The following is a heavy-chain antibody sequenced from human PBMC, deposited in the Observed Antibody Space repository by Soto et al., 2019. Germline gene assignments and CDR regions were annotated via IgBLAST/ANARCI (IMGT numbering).Heavy chain of an antibody. CDR3: ARRATNQFDILTGYPTYYFDY. CDR2: INHSGST. CDR1: GGSFSGYY. J-gene: IGHJ4*02. V-gene: IGHV4-34*01. D-gene: IGHD3-9*01. Sequence: QVQLQQWGAGLLKPSETLSLTCAVYGGSFSGYYWSWIRQPPGKGLEWIGEINHSGSTNYNPSLKSRVTISVDTSKNQFSLKLSSVTAADTAVYYCARRATNQFDILTGYPTYYFDYWGQGTLVTVSS.